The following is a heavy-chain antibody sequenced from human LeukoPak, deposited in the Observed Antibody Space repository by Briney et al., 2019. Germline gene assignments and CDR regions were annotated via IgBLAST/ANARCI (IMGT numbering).Heavy chain of an antibody. CDR3: ARRSSGSPPYYFDY. V-gene: IGHV3-30*04. CDR1: GFTFSSHA. D-gene: IGHD1-26*01. J-gene: IGHJ4*02. Sequence: PGGSLRLSCAASGFTFSSHAMHWVRQAPGKGLEWVAVISYDGSNKYYADSVKGRFTISRGNSKNTLYLQMNSLRAEDTAVYYCARRSSGSPPYYFDYWGQGTLVTVSS. CDR2: ISYDGSNK.